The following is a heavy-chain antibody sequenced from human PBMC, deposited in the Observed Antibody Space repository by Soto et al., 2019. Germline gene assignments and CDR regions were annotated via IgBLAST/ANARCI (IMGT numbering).Heavy chain of an antibody. Sequence: ASVKVSCKASGYTFTSYGISWVRQAPGQRLEWMEWISAYNGNTNYAQKLQGRVTMTTDISTSTAYMELRSLRSDDTAAYYCARDRSISGEYYDFLSGYYNFDYWGQGTLVTVSS. J-gene: IGHJ4*02. CDR2: ISAYNGNT. CDR3: ARDRSISGEYYDFLSGYYNFDY. D-gene: IGHD3-3*01. CDR1: GYTFTSYG. V-gene: IGHV1-18*01.